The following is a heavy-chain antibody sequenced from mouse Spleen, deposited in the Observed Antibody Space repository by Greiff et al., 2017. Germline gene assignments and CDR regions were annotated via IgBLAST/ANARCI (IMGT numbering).Heavy chain of an antibody. CDR1: GYTFTSYW. V-gene: IGHV1-55*01. CDR2: IYPGSGST. J-gene: IGHJ1*01. D-gene: IGHD6-1*01. CDR3: ARQPGGYWYFDV. Sequence: QVQLQQPGAELVKPGASVKMSCKASGYTFTSYWITWVKQRPGQGLEWIGDIYPGSGSTNYSEKFKGKATLTVDTSSSTAYMQLSSLTSEDSAVYYCARQPGGYWYFDVWGAGTTVTVSS.